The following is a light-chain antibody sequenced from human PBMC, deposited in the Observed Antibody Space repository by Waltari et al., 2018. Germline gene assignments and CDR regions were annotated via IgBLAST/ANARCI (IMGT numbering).Light chain of an antibody. CDR2: DTS. J-gene: IGKJ4*01. CDR3: QQRRSWPLT. Sequence: VLTQSPAILSLSPGGRASLSCRASQSVSNYLAWYQQKPGQAPKLLIYDTSNWATGIPARFSGSGFGTDFTLTISHLEPEDFAIYYCQQRRSWPLTFGGGTKVEIK. CDR1: QSVSNY. V-gene: IGKV3-11*01.